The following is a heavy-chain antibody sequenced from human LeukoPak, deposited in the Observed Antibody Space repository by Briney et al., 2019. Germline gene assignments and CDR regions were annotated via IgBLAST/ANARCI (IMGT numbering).Heavy chain of an antibody. Sequence: VASVKVSCKASGYTFTSYGISWVRQAPGQGLEWMGWISAYNGNTNYAQKLQGRVTMTTDTSTSTAYMELRSLRSDDTAVYYCARWESYYDSSGPGLWGQGTLVTVSS. V-gene: IGHV1-18*01. CDR1: GYTFTSYG. J-gene: IGHJ4*02. D-gene: IGHD3-22*01. CDR2: ISAYNGNT. CDR3: ARWESYYDSSGPGL.